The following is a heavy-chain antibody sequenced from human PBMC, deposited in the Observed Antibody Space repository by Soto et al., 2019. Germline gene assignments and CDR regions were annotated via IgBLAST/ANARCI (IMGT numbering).Heavy chain of an antibody. CDR3: AKSISIAAAGSFDY. J-gene: IGHJ4*02. CDR1: GFTFTSYA. CDR2: ISGNSGST. Sequence: GGSLRLSCAASGFTFTSYAMSWVRQAPGKGLEWVSAISGNSGSTYYADSVKGRFSISRDISQNTLYLQVKSLRAEDTAVYYCAKSISIAAAGSFDYWGQGTLVTVSS. V-gene: IGHV3-23*01. D-gene: IGHD6-13*01.